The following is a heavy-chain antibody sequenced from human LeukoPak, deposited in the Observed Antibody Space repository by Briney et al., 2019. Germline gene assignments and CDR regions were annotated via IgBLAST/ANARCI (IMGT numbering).Heavy chain of an antibody. CDR1: GYTFTDYY. CDR2: INPKSGGT. J-gene: IGHJ5*01. D-gene: IGHD3-10*01. V-gene: IGHV1-2*02. CDR3: ARDKGTYYYGLGSYNWFDS. Sequence: ASVKVSCKASGYTFTDYYMHWVRQAPGQGLEWMGWINPKSGGTNYVQKFQGRVTVTRDTSFSTAYMELSSLKSDDTAFYYCARDKGTYYYGLGSYNWFDSWGQGTLVTVSS.